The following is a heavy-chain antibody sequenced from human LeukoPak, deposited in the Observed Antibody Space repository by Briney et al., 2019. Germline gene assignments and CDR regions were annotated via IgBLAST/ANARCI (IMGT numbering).Heavy chain of an antibody. CDR1: GFTFSSYS. J-gene: IGHJ4*02. Sequence: PGGSLRLSCAASGFTFSSYSMNWVRQAPGKGLEWVSSISSSSSYIYYADSVKGRFTISRDNAKNSLYLQMNSLRAEDTAVYYCARVRGGMVATGFDYWGQGTLVTVSS. CDR3: ARVRGGMVATGFDY. D-gene: IGHD5-12*01. CDR2: ISSSSSYI. V-gene: IGHV3-21*01.